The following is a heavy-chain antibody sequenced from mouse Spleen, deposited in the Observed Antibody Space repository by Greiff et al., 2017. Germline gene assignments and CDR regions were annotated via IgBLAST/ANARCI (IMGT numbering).Heavy chain of an antibody. CDR2: ISSGSSTI. CDR1: GFTFSDYG. D-gene: IGHD2-10*02. V-gene: IGHV5-17*01. CDR3: ARKYGNHYYAMDY. Sequence: EVKLVESGGGLVKPGGSLKLSCAASGFTFSDYGMHWVRQAPEKGLEWVAYISSGSSTIYYADTVKGRFTISRDNAKNTLFLQMTSLRSEDTAMYYCARKYGNHYYAMDYWGQGTSVTVSS. J-gene: IGHJ4*01.